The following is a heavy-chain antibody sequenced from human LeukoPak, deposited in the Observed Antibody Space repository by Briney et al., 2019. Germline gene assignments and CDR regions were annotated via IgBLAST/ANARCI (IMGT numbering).Heavy chain of an antibody. CDR1: GFTFSSYA. D-gene: IGHD2-21*02. Sequence: GSLRLSCAASGFTFSSYAMSWVRQAPGKGLEWVSAISGSGGSTYYADSVKGRFTISRDNSKNTLYLQMNSLRAEDTAVYYCAKGLHYCGGDCYLVFGFDYWGQGTLVTVSS. CDR3: AKGLHYCGGDCYLVFGFDY. J-gene: IGHJ4*02. V-gene: IGHV3-23*01. CDR2: ISGSGGST.